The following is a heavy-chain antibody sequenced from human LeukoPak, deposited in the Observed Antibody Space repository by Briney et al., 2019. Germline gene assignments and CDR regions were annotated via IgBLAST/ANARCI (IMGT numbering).Heavy chain of an antibody. CDR3: VVVVTTTVY. V-gene: IGHV3-74*01. Sequence: GGSLRLSCAASGFTFSSSWIHWVRQVPGKGPVWVSRISGDQTTTTYADSVKGRFTISRDNAKDTLYLQMNSLRAEDTAVYYCVVVVTTTVYWGQGTLVTVSS. CDR1: GFTFSSSW. J-gene: IGHJ4*02. CDR2: ISGDQTTT. D-gene: IGHD2-15*01.